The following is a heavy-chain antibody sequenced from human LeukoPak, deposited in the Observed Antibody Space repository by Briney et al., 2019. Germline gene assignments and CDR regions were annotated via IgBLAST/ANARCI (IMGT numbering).Heavy chain of an antibody. CDR1: GFSLSTSGMC. D-gene: IGHD6-19*01. J-gene: IGHJ3*02. V-gene: IGHV2-70*11. Sequence: RRSGPTLVNPTQTLTLTCTFSGFSLSTSGMCVNWIRQPPGKALEWLARIDWDDDKYYSTSLKTRLTISKDTSKNQVVLTMTNMDLVDTATYYCARMIYSSGPYDTFDIWGQGTMVTVSS. CDR3: ARMIYSSGPYDTFDI. CDR2: IDWDDDK.